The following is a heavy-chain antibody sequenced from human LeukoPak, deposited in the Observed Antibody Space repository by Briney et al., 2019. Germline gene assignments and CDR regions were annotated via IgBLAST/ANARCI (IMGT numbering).Heavy chain of an antibody. J-gene: IGHJ4*02. Sequence: GGSLRLSCAASGFTFSSYWMSWVRQAPGKGLEWVANIKQDGSEKYYVDSVKGRFTISRDNAKNSLYLQMNSLRAEDTAVYYCARVGRWLQGNYFDYWGQGTLVTVSS. D-gene: IGHD5-24*01. CDR3: ARVGRWLQGNYFDY. V-gene: IGHV3-7*01. CDR1: GFTFSSYW. CDR2: IKQDGSEK.